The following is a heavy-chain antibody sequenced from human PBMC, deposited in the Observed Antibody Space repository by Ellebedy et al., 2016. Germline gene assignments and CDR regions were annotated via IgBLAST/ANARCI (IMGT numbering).Heavy chain of an antibody. V-gene: IGHV3-33*01. D-gene: IGHD2-2*01. Sequence: GESLKISXVASGFTFSSYGMHWVRQAPGKGLEWVAVIWYDGSNKYYADSVKGRFTISRDNAKNSVYLQMNSLRAEDTAVYYCAREYCSITSCYDDYWGQGTLVTVSS. CDR1: GFTFSSYG. CDR3: AREYCSITSCYDDY. J-gene: IGHJ4*02. CDR2: IWYDGSNK.